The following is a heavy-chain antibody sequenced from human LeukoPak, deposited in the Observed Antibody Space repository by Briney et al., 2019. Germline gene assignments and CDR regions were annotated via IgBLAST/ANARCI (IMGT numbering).Heavy chain of an antibody. CDR1: GYTFTNYG. CDR2: INPNSGGT. CDR3: ARNGYDYVWGSYRTTYYYYYMDV. J-gene: IGHJ6*03. V-gene: IGHV1-2*02. D-gene: IGHD3-16*02. Sequence: ASVKVSCKASGYTFTNYGISWVRQAPGQGLEWMGWINPNSGGTNYAQKFQGRVTMTRDTSISTAYMELSRLRSDDTAVYYCARNGYDYVWGSYRTTYYYYYMDVWGKGTTVTVSS.